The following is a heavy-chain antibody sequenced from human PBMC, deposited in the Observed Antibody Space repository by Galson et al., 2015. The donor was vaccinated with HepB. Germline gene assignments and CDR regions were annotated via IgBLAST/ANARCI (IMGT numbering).Heavy chain of an antibody. CDR2: IKPNSGGT. CDR3: ARGGGMIGEGTFDI. Sequence: SVKLSCKSSGYTFTGYYKHWVRQAPGQGLEWMGRIKPNSGGTNYAQKFQGRVTITRDTSISTAYMELSRLRTDDTAVYYCARGGGMIGEGTFDIWGQGTMVTVSS. CDR1: GYTFTGYY. J-gene: IGHJ3*02. V-gene: IGHV1-2*06. D-gene: IGHD3-10*02.